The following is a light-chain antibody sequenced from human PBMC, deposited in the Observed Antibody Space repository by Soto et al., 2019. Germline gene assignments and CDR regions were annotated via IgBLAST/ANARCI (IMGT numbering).Light chain of an antibody. V-gene: IGKV1-33*01. CDR3: QQYNNVPYP. J-gene: IGKJ2*01. CDR1: QDVNNY. Sequence: DIQMTQSPSSLSTSVGDRVSITCRASQDVNNYLNWYQQKPGKAPRLVIYDTSTLEIGVPSRFGGTGSGTDFTFPIFCRQPEDFGTYYCQQYNNVPYPFGQGNKVEMK. CDR2: DTS.